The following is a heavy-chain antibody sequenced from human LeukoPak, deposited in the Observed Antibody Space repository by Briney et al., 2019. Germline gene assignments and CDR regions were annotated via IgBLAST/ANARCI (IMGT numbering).Heavy chain of an antibody. V-gene: IGHV4-61*03. CDR3: ARSPTIQLWPQVFDY. CDR2: IYYSGST. CDR1: GGSVSSGSHY. Sequence: PSETLSLTCTVSGGSVSSGSHYWSWIRQPTGKGLEWIGYIYYSGSTNYNPSLKSRVTISVDTSKNHFSLKLSSVTAADTAVYYCARSPTIQLWPQVFDYWGQGTLVTVSS. J-gene: IGHJ4*02. D-gene: IGHD5-18*01.